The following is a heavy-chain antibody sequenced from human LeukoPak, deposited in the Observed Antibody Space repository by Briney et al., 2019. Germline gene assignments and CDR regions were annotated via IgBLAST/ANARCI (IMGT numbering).Heavy chain of an antibody. Sequence: ASVKVSCKASGYTFTTYALNWVRQAPGQGLEWMGWINTNTGNPTYAQGFAGRFVFSVDTSVSTAYLQISSLKAEDTAVYYCARGVEDTGDYWGQGILVTVSS. CDR3: ARGVEDTGDY. CDR2: INTNTGNP. V-gene: IGHV7-4-1*02. J-gene: IGHJ4*02. D-gene: IGHD2-15*01. CDR1: GYTFTTYA.